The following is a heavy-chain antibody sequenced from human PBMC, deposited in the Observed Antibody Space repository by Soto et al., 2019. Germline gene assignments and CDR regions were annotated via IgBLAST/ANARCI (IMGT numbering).Heavy chain of an antibody. D-gene: IGHD6-19*01. V-gene: IGHV5-10-1*01. J-gene: IGHJ4*02. Sequence: PGESLKISCKGSGYSFTSYWISWVRQMPGKGLEWMGRIDPSDSYINYSPSFQGHVTISADKSISTAYLQWSSLKASDTAMYYCARQPTEEWLAYYFDYWGQGTLVTVSS. CDR3: ARQPTEEWLAYYFDY. CDR2: IDPSDSYI. CDR1: GYSFTSYW.